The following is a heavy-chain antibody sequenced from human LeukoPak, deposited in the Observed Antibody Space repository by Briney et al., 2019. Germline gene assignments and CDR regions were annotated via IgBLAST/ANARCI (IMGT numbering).Heavy chain of an antibody. CDR2: IYSSGSS. J-gene: IGHJ3*02. CDR1: GGSIRSYY. Sequence: PSETLSLTCTVSGGSIRSYYWSWIRQPAGKGLEWIGRIYSSGSSNYNPSLKSRVTMSVDTSKNQFSLKLSSVTAADTAVYYCARDHLYSSGWYLGYDAFDIWGQGTMVTVSS. D-gene: IGHD6-19*01. V-gene: IGHV4-4*07. CDR3: ARDHLYSSGWYLGYDAFDI.